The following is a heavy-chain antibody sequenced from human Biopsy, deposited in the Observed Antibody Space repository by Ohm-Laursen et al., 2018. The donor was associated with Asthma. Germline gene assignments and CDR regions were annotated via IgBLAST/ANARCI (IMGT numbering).Heavy chain of an antibody. D-gene: IGHD2-2*01. J-gene: IGHJ4*02. V-gene: IGHV1-69*13. CDR1: GGTFNTYV. CDR3: ARKAGSCISRTCYSLDF. CDR2: INSVFGTT. Sequence: ASVKVSCKSLGGTFNTYVIGWVRQAPGQGLEWMGGINSVFGTTTYPQKFPDRVTITSDDSTSTVYMELSSLRSEDTAVYYCARKAGSCISRTCYSLDFWGQGTLVTVSS.